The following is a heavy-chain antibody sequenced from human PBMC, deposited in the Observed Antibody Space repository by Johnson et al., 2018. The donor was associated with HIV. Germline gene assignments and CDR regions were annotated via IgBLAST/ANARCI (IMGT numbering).Heavy chain of an antibody. Sequence: QVQLVESGGGVVQPGRSVRLSCAASGLNFSDYGMHWVRQAPGKGLEWVAVISFDGSNEHYADSVKGRFTISRDNSKNTLYLQMNSLRAEDTAVYYCAREGGLTGAFDIWGQGTMVTVSS. CDR3: AREGGLTGAFDI. V-gene: IGHV3-30*04. J-gene: IGHJ3*02. D-gene: IGHD3-16*01. CDR2: ISFDGSNE. CDR1: GLNFSDYG.